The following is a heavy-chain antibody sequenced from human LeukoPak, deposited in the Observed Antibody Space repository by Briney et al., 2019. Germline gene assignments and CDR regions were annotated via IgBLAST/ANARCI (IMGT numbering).Heavy chain of an antibody. D-gene: IGHD6-25*01. V-gene: IGHV1-2*02. Sequence: ASVKVSCTASGYTFTGYYVHWVRQAPGQGLEWMGWINPNSGGTNYAQRFQGRVTMTRDTSASTVYMELSSLRSDDTAVYYCARAEPYSSGWGYWGQGTLVTVSS. CDR3: ARAEPYSSGWGY. CDR2: INPNSGGT. J-gene: IGHJ4*02. CDR1: GYTFTGYY.